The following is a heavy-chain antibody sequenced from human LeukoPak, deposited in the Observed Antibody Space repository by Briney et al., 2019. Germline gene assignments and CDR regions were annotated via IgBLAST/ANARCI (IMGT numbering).Heavy chain of an antibody. CDR3: AKDRAGYSSSPGFDY. CDR1: GFTFSSYG. J-gene: IGHJ4*02. V-gene: IGHV3-30*02. CDR2: IRYDGSNK. D-gene: IGHD6-6*01. Sequence: GGSLRLSCAASGFTFSSYGMHWVRQAPGKGLEWVAFIRYDGSNKYYADSVKGRFTISRDNSKNTLYLQMNSLRAEDTAVYYCAKDRAGYSSSPGFDYWGQGTLVTVSS.